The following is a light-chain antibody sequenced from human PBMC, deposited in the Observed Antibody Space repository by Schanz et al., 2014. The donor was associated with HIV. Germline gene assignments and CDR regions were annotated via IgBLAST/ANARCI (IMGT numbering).Light chain of an antibody. CDR1: QRLSSSA. V-gene: IGKV3-20*01. J-gene: IGKJ4*01. Sequence: EIVLTQSPGSLSLSPGGRATLSCGASQRLSSSALDCYQQKPCQSPSLLIYAASTNDTGIPDRLSGSGSGTDFSRNMSRLETEEFEVYYCQQYGCFSSFGRGTKVEI. CDR2: AAS. CDR3: QQYGCFSS.